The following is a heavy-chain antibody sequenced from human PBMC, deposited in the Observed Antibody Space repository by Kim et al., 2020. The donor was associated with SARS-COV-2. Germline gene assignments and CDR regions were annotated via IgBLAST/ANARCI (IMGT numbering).Heavy chain of an antibody. Sequence: GGSLRLSCAASGFTFDDYAMHWVRQAPGKGLEWVSGISWNSGSIGYADSVKGRFTISRDNAKNSLYLQMNSLRAEDTALYYCAKLFFKRDDAFDIWGQGTMVTVSS. J-gene: IGHJ3*02. D-gene: IGHD3-16*01. V-gene: IGHV3-9*01. CDR2: ISWNSGSI. CDR1: GFTFDDYA. CDR3: AKLFFKRDDAFDI.